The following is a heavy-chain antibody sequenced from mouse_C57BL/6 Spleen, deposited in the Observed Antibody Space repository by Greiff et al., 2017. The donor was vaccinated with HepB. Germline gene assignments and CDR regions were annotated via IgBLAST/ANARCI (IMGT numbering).Heavy chain of an antibody. Sequence: VQLQQSGAELAKPGASVKLSCKASGYTFTSYWMHWVKQRPGQGLEWIGYINPSSGYTKYTQKFKDKATLTADKSSSTAYMQLSSLTYEDSAVYYCAGEKLTGPLYYYAMDYWGQGTSVTVSS. CDR1: GYTFTSYW. V-gene: IGHV1-7*01. J-gene: IGHJ4*01. D-gene: IGHD4-1*01. CDR2: INPSSGYT. CDR3: AGEKLTGPLYYYAMDY.